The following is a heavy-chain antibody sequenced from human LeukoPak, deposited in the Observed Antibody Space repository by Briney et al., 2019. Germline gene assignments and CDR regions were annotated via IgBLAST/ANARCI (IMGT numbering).Heavy chain of an antibody. CDR2: IKSKTDGGTT. D-gene: IGHD6-19*01. CDR1: GFTFSNAW. J-gene: IGHJ6*03. V-gene: IGHV3-15*01. CDR3: TTASLAVAGPYYYYYYMDV. Sequence: GGSLRLSCAASGFTFSNAWMSWVRQAPGKGLEWVGRIKSKTDGGTTDYAAPVKGRFTISREDSKNTLYLQMNSLKTEDTAVYYCTTASLAVAGPYYYYYYMDVWGKGTTVTVSS.